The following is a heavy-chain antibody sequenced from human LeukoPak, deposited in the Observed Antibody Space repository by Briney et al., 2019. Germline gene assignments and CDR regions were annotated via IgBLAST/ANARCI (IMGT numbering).Heavy chain of an antibody. Sequence: GRSLRLSCAASGFTFSSYGMHWVRQAPGKGLEWVAVISYDGSNKYYADSVKGRFTISRDNSKNTLYLQMNGLSADDTAVYYCARGYYDSSDSNRSNWFDPWGQGTLVTVSS. CDR3: ARGYYDSSDSNRSNWFDP. V-gene: IGHV3-30*03. CDR1: GFTFSSYG. CDR2: ISYDGSNK. D-gene: IGHD3-22*01. J-gene: IGHJ5*02.